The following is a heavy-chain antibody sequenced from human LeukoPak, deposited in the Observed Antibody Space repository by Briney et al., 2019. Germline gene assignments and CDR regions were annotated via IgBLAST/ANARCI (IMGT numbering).Heavy chain of an antibody. CDR3: ARHLPTVGHWYFDL. J-gene: IGHJ2*01. D-gene: IGHD4-23*01. CDR2: IYYSGST. V-gene: IGHV4-59*08. CDR1: GGSISSYY. Sequence: SETLSLTCTVSGGSISSYYWSWIRQPPGKGLEWIGYIYYSGSTNYNPSLKSRVTISVDTSKNQFSLKLSSVTAADTAVYYCARHLPTVGHWYFDLWGRGTLVTVSS.